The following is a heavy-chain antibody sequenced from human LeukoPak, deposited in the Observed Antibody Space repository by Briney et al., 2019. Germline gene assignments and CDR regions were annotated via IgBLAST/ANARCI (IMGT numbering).Heavy chain of an antibody. Sequence: GGSLRLSCAASGFMFSNYDMHWVRQAPVNGLEYVSHISADGGSTYYAISVKGRFTISRDNSKNTLYLQMGSLRAEDMAVYYCAGGRGYIYGSDYWGQGTLVTVSS. V-gene: IGHV3-64*01. CDR2: ISADGGST. J-gene: IGHJ4*02. D-gene: IGHD5-18*01. CDR1: GFMFSNYD. CDR3: AGGRGYIYGSDY.